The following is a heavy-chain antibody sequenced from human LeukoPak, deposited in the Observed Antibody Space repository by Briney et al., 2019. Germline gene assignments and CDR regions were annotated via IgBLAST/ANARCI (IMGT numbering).Heavy chain of an antibody. D-gene: IGHD2-15*01. CDR1: GGSISSYY. Sequence: SSETLSLTCTVSGGSISSYYWSWIRQPPGKGLEWVGYIYYSGSTNYNTSLKSRVTISVDTSKNQFSLKLSSVTAADTAVYYCARHQYCSGGSCYFGWFDPWGQGTLVTVSA. V-gene: IGHV4-59*08. CDR3: ARHQYCSGGSCYFGWFDP. CDR2: IYYSGST. J-gene: IGHJ5*02.